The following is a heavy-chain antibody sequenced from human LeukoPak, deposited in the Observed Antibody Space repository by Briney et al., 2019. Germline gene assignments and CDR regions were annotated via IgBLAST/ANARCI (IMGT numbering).Heavy chain of an antibody. Sequence: SETLSLTCTVSGGSISSGGYYWGWIRQPPGKGLEWIGSIYYSGSTYYNPSLKSRVTISVDTSKNQFSLKLSSVTAADTAVYYCARDPGYYGSGSYYTWDSYYYYGMDVWGQGTTVTVSS. CDR2: IYYSGST. J-gene: IGHJ6*02. CDR3: ARDPGYYGSGSYYTWDSYYYYGMDV. V-gene: IGHV4-39*07. D-gene: IGHD3-10*01. CDR1: GGSISSGGYY.